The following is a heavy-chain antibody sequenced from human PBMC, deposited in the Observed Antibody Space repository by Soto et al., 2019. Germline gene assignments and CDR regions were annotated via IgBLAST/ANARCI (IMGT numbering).Heavy chain of an antibody. J-gene: IGHJ6*02. CDR3: ARVMTNPTSYYYYGMDV. V-gene: IGHV5-51*01. D-gene: IGHD4-17*01. CDR2: IYPGDSDT. CDR1: GYSFTSYW. Sequence: PGESLKISCKGSGYSFTSYWIGWVRQMPGKGLEWMGIIYPGDSDTRYSPSFQGQVTISADKSISTAYLQWSSLKASDTAMYYCARVMTNPTSYYYYGMDVWGQGTTVTVAS.